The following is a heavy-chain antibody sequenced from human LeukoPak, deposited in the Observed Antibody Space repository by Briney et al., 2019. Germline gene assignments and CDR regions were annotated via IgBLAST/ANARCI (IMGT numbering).Heavy chain of an antibody. D-gene: IGHD3-10*01. CDR3: ARITMVRGADYGMDV. CDR1: GFTVSSNY. CDR2: IYSGGST. J-gene: IGHJ6*02. V-gene: IGHV3-53*01. Sequence: GGSLRLSCAASGFTVSSNYMSWGRQAPGKGLEWVSVIYSGGSTYYADSVKGRFTISRDNSKNTLYLQMNSLRAEDTAVYYCARITMVRGADYGMDVWGQGTTVTVSS.